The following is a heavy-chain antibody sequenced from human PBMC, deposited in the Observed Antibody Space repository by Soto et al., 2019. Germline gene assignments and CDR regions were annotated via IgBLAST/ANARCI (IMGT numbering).Heavy chain of an antibody. Sequence: PSLPMSVTWTVSGGYIINHYWSWIRQTTGKGLEWIGYIYYSGSTNCNPSLKSRVTISVDTSKNQFSPKLSSVTAADTAVYYCASSPLILTGYYIDYYYYMDVWGKGTTVTVSS. D-gene: IGHD3-9*01. J-gene: IGHJ6*03. V-gene: IGHV4-59*08. CDR1: GGYIINHY. CDR3: ASSPLILTGYYIDYYYYMDV. CDR2: IYYSGST.